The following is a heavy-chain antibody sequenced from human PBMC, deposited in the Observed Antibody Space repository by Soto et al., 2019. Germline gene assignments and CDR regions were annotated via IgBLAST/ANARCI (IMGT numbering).Heavy chain of an antibody. Sequence: QVQLVQSGAEVKKPGSSVKVSCKASGGTFSSYAISWVRQAPGQGLGWMGGIIPIFGTANYAQKFKGRVTSTADDSTSTAYMELSSLRSEDTAVYYCARNNYGDYYYYYGMDVWGQGTTVTVSS. CDR2: IIPIFGTA. D-gene: IGHD4-17*01. CDR1: GGTFSSYA. CDR3: ARNNYGDYYYYYGMDV. V-gene: IGHV1-69*01. J-gene: IGHJ6*02.